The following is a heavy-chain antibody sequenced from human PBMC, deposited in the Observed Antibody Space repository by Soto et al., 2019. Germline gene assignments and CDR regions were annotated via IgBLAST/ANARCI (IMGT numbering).Heavy chain of an antibody. Sequence: QVHLQESGPGLVKPSETLSLTCTVSGGSISSSDYYWGWFRQPPGKGLEWIGSISFGVTTYYNPSLKSRLTISIDTSNNQVSLNLYSVTAADTAVYYCATSSVSRLLNHWYFDLWGRGTLVAVSS. V-gene: IGHV4-39*01. CDR2: ISFGVTT. CDR3: ATSSVSRLLNHWYFDL. CDR1: GGSISSSDYY. J-gene: IGHJ2*01.